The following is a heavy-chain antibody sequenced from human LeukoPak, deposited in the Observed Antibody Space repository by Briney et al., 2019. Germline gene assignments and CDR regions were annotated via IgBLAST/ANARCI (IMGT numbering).Heavy chain of an antibody. J-gene: IGHJ5*02. V-gene: IGHV3-23*01. D-gene: IGHD3-9*01. CDR3: AKILSYDILTGYYHH. Sequence: PGGSLRLSCAASGFTFSSYAMSWVRQAPGKGLEWVSAISGSGGSTYYADSVKGRFIISRDNSKNTLYLQMNSLRAEDTAVYYCAKILSYDILTGYYHHWGQGTLVTVSS. CDR1: GFTFSSYA. CDR2: ISGSGGST.